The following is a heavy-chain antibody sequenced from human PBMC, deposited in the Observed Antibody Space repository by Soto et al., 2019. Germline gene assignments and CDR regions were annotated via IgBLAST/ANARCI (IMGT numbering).Heavy chain of an antibody. V-gene: IGHV4-39*01. Sequence: SETLSLTCTVSGGSISSSSYYWGWIRQPPGKGLEWIGSIYYSGSTYYNPSLRSRVTISVDTSKNQFSLKLSSVTAADPAVYYCARHRRWQTFDYWGQGTLVTVSS. CDR1: GGSISSSSYY. CDR2: IYYSGST. D-gene: IGHD2-15*01. J-gene: IGHJ4*02. CDR3: ARHRRWQTFDY.